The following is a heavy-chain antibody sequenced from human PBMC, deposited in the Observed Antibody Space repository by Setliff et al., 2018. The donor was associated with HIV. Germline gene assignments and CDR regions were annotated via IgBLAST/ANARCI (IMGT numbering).Heavy chain of an antibody. CDR2: ITATGTTV. CDR1: GFAFSGHQ. D-gene: IGHD1-26*01. Sequence: GGSLRLSCAASGFAFSGHQMSWVRQAPGGGLEWLSFITATGTTVSYADSVRGRFVIYRDSVRNVLYLQMKSLRVEDTALYYCVRDQLRVPERWDFDFWGQGTLVTVSS. V-gene: IGHV3-48*03. CDR3: VRDQLRVPERWDFDF. J-gene: IGHJ4*02.